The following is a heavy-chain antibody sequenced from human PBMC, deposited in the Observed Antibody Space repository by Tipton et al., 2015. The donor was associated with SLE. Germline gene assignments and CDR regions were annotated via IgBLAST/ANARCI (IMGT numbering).Heavy chain of an antibody. CDR2: IYYSGST. D-gene: IGHD6-19*01. J-gene: IGHJ5*02. CDR3: ARIGIAVAGWFDP. V-gene: IGHV4-39*01. CDR1: GGSISSSSYY. Sequence: LRLSCTVSGGSISSSSYYWGWIRQPPGKGLEWIGSIYYSGSTYYNPSLKSRVTISVDTSKNQFSLKLSSVTAADTAVYYCARIGIAVAGWFDPWGQGTPVTVSS.